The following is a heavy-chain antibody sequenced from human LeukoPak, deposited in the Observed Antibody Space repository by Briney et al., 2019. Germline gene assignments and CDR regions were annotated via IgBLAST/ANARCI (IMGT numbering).Heavy chain of an antibody. CDR3: ARSLWGRGYSGYEDFDY. CDR2: IGSSSSYI. V-gene: IGHV3-21*01. Sequence: GGSLRLSCAASGFTFSSYSMNWVRQAPGKGLEWVSSIGSSSSYIYYADSVKGRFTISRDNAKNSLYLQMNSLRAEDTAVYYCARSLWGRGYSGYEDFDYWGQGTLVTVSS. D-gene: IGHD5-12*01. J-gene: IGHJ4*02. CDR1: GFTFSSYS.